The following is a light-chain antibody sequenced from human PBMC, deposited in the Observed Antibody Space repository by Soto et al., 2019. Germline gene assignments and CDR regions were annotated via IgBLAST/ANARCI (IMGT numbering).Light chain of an antibody. Sequence: EIALTQSPGTLSLSPGERATLSCLASQSVSSSYLAWYQQKPGQAPRLLIYGASSRATGIPDRFSGSGSGTDFTLTISRLEPEDFAVYYCQQYGSSSWTFGQGTKVDIK. CDR2: GAS. CDR1: QSVSSSY. CDR3: QQYGSSSWT. V-gene: IGKV3-20*01. J-gene: IGKJ1*01.